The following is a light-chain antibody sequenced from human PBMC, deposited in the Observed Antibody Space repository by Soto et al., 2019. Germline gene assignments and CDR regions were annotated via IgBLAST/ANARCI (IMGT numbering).Light chain of an antibody. CDR3: MQSLQTRT. CDR2: FGS. J-gene: IGKJ1*01. Sequence: EIVMTQYPLTLPVTPGEPASISCRSSQSLLYNNTYNYLDWYVQKPGQSPQLLIYFGSNRAPGVPDRFSGSGSGTDFTLKISRVEAEDVGVYDCMQSLQTRTFGQGTKVDIK. V-gene: IGKV2-28*01. CDR1: QSLLYNNTYNY.